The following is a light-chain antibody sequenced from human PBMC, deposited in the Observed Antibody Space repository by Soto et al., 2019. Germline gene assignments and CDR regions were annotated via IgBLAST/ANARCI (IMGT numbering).Light chain of an antibody. J-gene: IGLJ3*02. V-gene: IGLV2-14*01. CDR3: SSYTSSSTLVA. CDR2: EVS. Sequence: QSVLTQPASVSGSPGQSITISCTGTISDIGGYNYVSWYQQHPGKAPKLMIYEVSHRPSGVSDRFSGSKSGNTASLTISGLQAEDEADYYGSSYTSSSTLVAFGGGTKVTVL. CDR1: ISDIGGYNY.